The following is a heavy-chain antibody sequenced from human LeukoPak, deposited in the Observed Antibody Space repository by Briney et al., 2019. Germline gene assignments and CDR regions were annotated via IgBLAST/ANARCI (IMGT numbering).Heavy chain of an antibody. Sequence: PGGSLRLSCAASGFTFSSYAMHWVRQAPGKGLEWVAVISYDGSNKYYADSVKGRFTISRDNSKNTLYLQMNSLRAEDTAVYYCARGEDIVVVVAATPINWYFDLWGRGTLVTVSS. V-gene: IGHV3-30*04. CDR2: ISYDGSNK. D-gene: IGHD2-15*01. CDR1: GFTFSSYA. J-gene: IGHJ2*01. CDR3: ARGEDIVVVVAATPINWYFDL.